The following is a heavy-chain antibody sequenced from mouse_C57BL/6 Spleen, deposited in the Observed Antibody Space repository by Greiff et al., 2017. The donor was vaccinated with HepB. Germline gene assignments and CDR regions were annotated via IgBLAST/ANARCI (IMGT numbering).Heavy chain of an antibody. CDR3: ARFLLRYYYAMDY. Sequence: VQLQQPGTELVKPGASVKLSCKASGYTFTSYWMHWVKQRPGQGLEWIGNINPSNGGTNYNEKFKSKATLTVDKSSSTAYMQLSSLTSEDSAVYYCARFLLRYYYAMDYWGQGTSVTVSS. CDR1: GYTFTSYW. D-gene: IGHD1-1*01. V-gene: IGHV1-53*01. J-gene: IGHJ4*01. CDR2: INPSNGGT.